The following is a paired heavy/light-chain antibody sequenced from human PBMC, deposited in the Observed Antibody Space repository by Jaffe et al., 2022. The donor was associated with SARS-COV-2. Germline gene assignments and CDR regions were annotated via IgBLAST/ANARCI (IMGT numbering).Heavy chain of an antibody. CDR1: GFTFSSYS. V-gene: IGHV3-48*02. CDR3: ARDPYYDVLTAHYHPCFDY. J-gene: IGHJ4*02. CDR2: ISTSSTTI. Sequence: EVRLVESGGGLVQPGGSLRLSCAASGFTFSSYSMNWVRQAPGKGLEWVSYISTSSTTIFYADSVKGRFTISRDNAKNSLYLQMNSLRDEDTAVYYCARDPYYDVLTAHYHPCFDYWGQGILVTVSS. D-gene: IGHD3-9*01.
Light chain of an antibody. V-gene: IGLV2-14*01. CDR2: DVT. Sequence: QSALTQPASVSGSPGQSITFSCTGTSSDIGGYNYVSWYQQHPGKAPKLIIFDVTNRPSGVSDRFSGSKSGITASLTISGLQAEDEADYYCTSYTSRNTYVFGTGTKVTVI. J-gene: IGLJ1*01. CDR3: TSYTSRNTYV. CDR1: SSDIGGYNY.